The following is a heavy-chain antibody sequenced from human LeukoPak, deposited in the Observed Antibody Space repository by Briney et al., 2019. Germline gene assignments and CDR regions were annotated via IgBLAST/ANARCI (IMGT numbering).Heavy chain of an antibody. CDR1: GFTFSSYW. CDR2: IKQDGSEK. Sequence: PGGSLRLSCAASGFTFSSYWMSWVRQAPGKGLEWVANIKQDGSEKYYVDSVKGRFTISRDNAKNSLYLQMNSLRAEDTAVYYCASRSGSYSHAFDIWGQGTMVTVSS. V-gene: IGHV3-7*01. D-gene: IGHD1-26*01. CDR3: ASRSGSYSHAFDI. J-gene: IGHJ3*02.